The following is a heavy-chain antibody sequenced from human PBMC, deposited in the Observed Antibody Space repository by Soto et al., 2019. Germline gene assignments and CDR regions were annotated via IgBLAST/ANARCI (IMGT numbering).Heavy chain of an antibody. J-gene: IGHJ2*01. V-gene: IGHV1-69*01. CDR2: IIPIFGTA. CDR3: ARSQDIVVVVAAPIYWYFDL. CDR1: GGTFSSYA. Sequence: QVQLVQSGAEVKKPGSSVKVSCKASGGTFSSYAISWVRQAPGQGLEWMGGIIPIFGTANYAQKFQGRVTITADESTSTAYMELSSLRSEDTAVYYCARSQDIVVVVAAPIYWYFDLWGRGILVTVSS. D-gene: IGHD2-15*01.